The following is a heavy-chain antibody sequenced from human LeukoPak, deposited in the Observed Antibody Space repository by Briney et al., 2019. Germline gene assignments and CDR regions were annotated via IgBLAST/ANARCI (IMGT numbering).Heavy chain of an antibody. CDR3: VRDDRGIAVGTRDH. CDR2: INPDGTEK. D-gene: IGHD6-19*01. Sequence: GGSLRLSCAASGVTFSIYLMIWVRQAPGKGLEGVATINPDGTEKRYVDSVKGRFTISRDNGKNSLYLQMNSLRAEDTAVYYCVRDDRGIAVGTRDHGAQGTLVTVSS. V-gene: IGHV3-7*03. CDR1: GVTFSIYL. J-gene: IGHJ4*02.